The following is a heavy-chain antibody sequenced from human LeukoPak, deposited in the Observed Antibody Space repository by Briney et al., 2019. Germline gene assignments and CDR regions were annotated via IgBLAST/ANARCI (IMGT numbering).Heavy chain of an antibody. V-gene: IGHV3-30*02. Sequence: GGSLRLSCAASGFTFSTYGMHWVRQAPGKGLEWVAFIRYDGSNKYYADSVKGRFTISRDNAKNSLYLQMNSLRAEDTAVYYCARPYGSGSYFHSAFFNYTDVWGKGTTVTVSS. CDR1: GFTFSTYG. CDR2: IRYDGSNK. J-gene: IGHJ6*03. CDR3: ARPYGSGSYFHSAFFNYTDV. D-gene: IGHD3-10*01.